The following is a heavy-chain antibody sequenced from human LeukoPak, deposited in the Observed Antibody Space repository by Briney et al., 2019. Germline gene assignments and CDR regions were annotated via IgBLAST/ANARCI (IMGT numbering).Heavy chain of an antibody. J-gene: IGHJ6*02. D-gene: IGHD1-26*01. V-gene: IGHV1-18*01. CDR1: GYTFTSYG. CDR3: AKEIVGATAEYYYYGMDV. Sequence: ATVKVSCKASGYTFTSYGISWVRQAPGQGLEWMGWISAYNGNTNYAQTLQGRVTMTTDTSTSTAYLELRSLRSDDTAVYYCAKEIVGATAEYYYYGMDVWGQGTTVTVSS. CDR2: ISAYNGNT.